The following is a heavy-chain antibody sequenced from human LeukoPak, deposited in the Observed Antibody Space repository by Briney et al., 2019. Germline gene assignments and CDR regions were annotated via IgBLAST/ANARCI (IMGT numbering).Heavy chain of an antibody. CDR1: GYTFTSYY. D-gene: IGHD4-17*01. CDR3: ARNHDYGDLRGAFDI. V-gene: IGHV1-46*01. Sequence: ASVKVSCKASGYTFTSYYMHWVRQAPGQGLEWMGIINPSGGSTSYAQKFQGRVTMTRDTSTSTVYMELSSLRSEDTAVYYCARNHDYGDLRGAFDIWGQGTMVTVPS. CDR2: INPSGGST. J-gene: IGHJ3*02.